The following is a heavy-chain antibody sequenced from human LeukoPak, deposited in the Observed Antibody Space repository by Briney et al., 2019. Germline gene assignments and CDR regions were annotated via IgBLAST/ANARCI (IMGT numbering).Heavy chain of an antibody. J-gene: IGHJ6*02. D-gene: IGHD2-2*01. CDR1: GFTFSSYS. Sequence: PGRSLRLSCAASGFTFSSYSMHWVRQAPGKGLEWVAVISYDGSNKYYADSVKGRFTISRDNSKNTLYLQMNSLRAEDTAVYYCARDWLHGVPEFGYYYGMDVWGQGTTVTVSS. CDR3: ARDWLHGVPEFGYYYGMDV. V-gene: IGHV3-30*03. CDR2: ISYDGSNK.